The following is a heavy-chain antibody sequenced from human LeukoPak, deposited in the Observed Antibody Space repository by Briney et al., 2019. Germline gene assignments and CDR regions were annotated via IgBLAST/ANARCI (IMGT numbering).Heavy chain of an antibody. CDR1: GYTFTSYG. CDR3: ARVAEYSGFDY. CDR2: IIPIFGTA. Sequence: ASVKVSCKASGYTFTSYGISWVRQAPGQGLEWMGGIIPIFGTANYAQKFQGRVTITADESTSTAYMELSSLRSEDTAVYYCARVAEYSGFDYWGQGTLVTVSS. J-gene: IGHJ4*02. V-gene: IGHV1-69*13. D-gene: IGHD1-26*01.